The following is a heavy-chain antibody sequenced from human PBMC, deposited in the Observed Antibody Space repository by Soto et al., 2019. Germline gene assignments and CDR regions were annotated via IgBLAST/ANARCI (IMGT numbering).Heavy chain of an antibody. CDR3: ATRKGDFWSGYPSPFDY. J-gene: IGHJ4*02. CDR2: IYYSGST. D-gene: IGHD3-3*01. CDR1: GGSISSGDYY. V-gene: IGHV4-30-4*01. Sequence: TLSLTXTVSGGSISSGDYYWSWIRQPPGKGLEWIGYIYYSGSTYYNPSLKSRVTISVDTSKNQFSLKLSSVTAADTAVYYCATRKGDFWSGYPSPFDYWGQGTLVTVSS.